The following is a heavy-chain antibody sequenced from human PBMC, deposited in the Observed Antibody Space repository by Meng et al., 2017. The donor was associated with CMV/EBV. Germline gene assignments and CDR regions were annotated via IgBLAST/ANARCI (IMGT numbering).Heavy chain of an antibody. CDR2: ISSSSSYI. Sequence: GESLKISCAASGFTFSDYYMSWIRQAPGKGLEWVSSISSSSSYIYYADSVKGRFTISRDNAKNSLYLQMNSLRAEDTAVYYCARLERFLEWLISKTSYGMDVWGQGTTVTVSS. CDR3: ARLERFLEWLISKTSYGMDV. D-gene: IGHD3-3*01. V-gene: IGHV3-11*06. CDR1: GFTFSDYY. J-gene: IGHJ6*02.